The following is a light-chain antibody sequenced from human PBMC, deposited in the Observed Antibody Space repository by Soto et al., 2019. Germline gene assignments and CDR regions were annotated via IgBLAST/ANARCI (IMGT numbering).Light chain of an antibody. Sequence: EIVLTQSPGTLSSSPGERATLSCRASQSVSSTYLAWYQQKPGQAPRLLIYGASSRATGIPDRFSGSGSGTDFTLTISRLEPEDFAVYYCQHYGSSRWTFGQGTRVDI. J-gene: IGKJ1*01. CDR2: GAS. CDR3: QHYGSSRWT. CDR1: QSVSSTY. V-gene: IGKV3-20*01.